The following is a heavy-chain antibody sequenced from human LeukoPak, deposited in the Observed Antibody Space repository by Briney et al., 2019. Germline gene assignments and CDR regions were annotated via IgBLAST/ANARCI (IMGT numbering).Heavy chain of an antibody. CDR2: ISTSSSYM. J-gene: IGHJ4*02. CDR3: AKHRENYGDSCLDDY. Sequence: GGSLRLSCAASGFTFSSYTMSWVRQAPGKGLEWVSSISTSSSYMYYGDSVKGRFTISRDNSKNTLYLQMNSLRAEDAAVYYCAKHRENYGDSCLDDYWGQGAQVTVSS. V-gene: IGHV3-21*04. CDR1: GFTFSSYT. D-gene: IGHD4-17*01.